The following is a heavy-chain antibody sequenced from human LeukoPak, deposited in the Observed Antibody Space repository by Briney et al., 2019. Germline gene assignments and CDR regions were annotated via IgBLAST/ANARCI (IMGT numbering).Heavy chain of an antibody. CDR3: ARGRTVITASFDY. D-gene: IGHD4-11*01. V-gene: IGHV4-39*01. CDR2: IYYSGNT. J-gene: IGHJ4*02. CDR1: GDSVSSSSYY. Sequence: SETLSLTCTVSGDSVSSSSYYWGWIRQPPGKGLEWIGSIYYSGNTYYNPSLKSRVTISVGTSKNQFSLRLSSVTAADTAVYYCARGRTVITASFDYWGQGTLVTVSS.